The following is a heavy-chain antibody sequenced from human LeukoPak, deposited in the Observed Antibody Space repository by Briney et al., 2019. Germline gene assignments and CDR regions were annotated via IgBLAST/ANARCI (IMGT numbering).Heavy chain of an antibody. Sequence: GRSLRLSXAASGFTVSSNYMSWVSQAPGKGLEWVSVIYSGGTTYYEDSVKGRFTISSDSSKNTLYLQMSSLRAEDTAVYYCARDGRGDLTWIQLWSPFDYWGQGTLVTVSS. CDR1: GFTVSSNY. V-gene: IGHV3-66*02. D-gene: IGHD5-18*01. CDR2: IYSGGTT. J-gene: IGHJ4*02. CDR3: ARDGRGDLTWIQLWSPFDY.